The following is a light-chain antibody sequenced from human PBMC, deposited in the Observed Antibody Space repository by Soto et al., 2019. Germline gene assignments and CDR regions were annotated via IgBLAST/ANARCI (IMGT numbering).Light chain of an antibody. Sequence: QSLLTQPPSASGSPGQSATISCTGTSSDVGAYNYVSWYQQLPGKAPKLIIYEVSKRPSGVPDRFSGSKSGNTASLTVSGLQAEDEADYYCTSYAGTYSFFYVFGTGTKVTVL. CDR3: TSYAGTYSFFYV. J-gene: IGLJ1*01. V-gene: IGLV2-8*01. CDR2: EVS. CDR1: SSDVGAYNY.